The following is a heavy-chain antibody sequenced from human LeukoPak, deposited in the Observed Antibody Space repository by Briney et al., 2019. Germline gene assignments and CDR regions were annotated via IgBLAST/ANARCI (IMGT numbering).Heavy chain of an antibody. CDR2: IKQRGST. V-gene: IGHV4-34*01. CDR1: GGSFSGYY. D-gene: IGHD6-19*01. Sequence: SETLSLTCAGFGGSFSGYYWSWIRQPPGKGLGWSFEIKQRGSTNYNPSLKSRVTISVDTSKNQFSLKLSSVTAADTAVYYCARRGSSGWYKGYFDYWGQGTLVTVSS. CDR3: ARRGSSGWYKGYFDY. J-gene: IGHJ4*02.